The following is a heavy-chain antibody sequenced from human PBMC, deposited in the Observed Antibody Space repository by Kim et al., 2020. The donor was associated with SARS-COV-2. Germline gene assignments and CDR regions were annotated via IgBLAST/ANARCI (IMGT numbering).Heavy chain of an antibody. V-gene: IGHV3-23*01. CDR2: ISCSGGST. D-gene: IGHD3-22*01. J-gene: IGHJ4*02. CDR3: AKDSASSGYYWAYYFEY. CDR1: GFTFSNYA. Sequence: GGSLRLSCAASGFTFSNYAMRWVRQAPGKGLEWVSAISCSGGSTYYADSVKGRFTISRDNSKNTLYLQMNSLRAEDTAVYYCAKDSASSGYYWAYYFEYWGAGTPRSPSP.